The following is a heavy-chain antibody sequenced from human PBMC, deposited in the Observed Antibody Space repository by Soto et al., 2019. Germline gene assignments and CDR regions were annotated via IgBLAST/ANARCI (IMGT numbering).Heavy chain of an antibody. CDR2: ISSSSSTI. CDR3: TRSVAGKPTPPAY. CDR1: GFTFSSYS. J-gene: IGHJ4*02. V-gene: IGHV3-48*01. Sequence: EVQLVESGGGLVQPGGSLRLSCAASGFTFSSYSMNWVRQAPGKGLEWVSYISSSSSTIYYADSVKGRFTISRDNAKNSLYLQMNSLRAEDTAVYYCTRSVAGKPTPPAYWGQGTLVTVSS. D-gene: IGHD6-19*01.